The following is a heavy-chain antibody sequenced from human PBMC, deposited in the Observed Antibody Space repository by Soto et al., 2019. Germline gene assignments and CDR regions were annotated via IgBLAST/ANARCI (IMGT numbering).Heavy chain of an antibody. Sequence: QVQLVQSGAEVKKPGSSVKVSCKASGGTFSSYAISWVRQAPGQGLEWMGGIIHIFGTANYAQKFQGRVTITADESTSTAYMELSSLRSEDTAVYYCARDPRHCSSTSCYADYWGQGTLVTVSS. CDR2: IIHIFGTA. J-gene: IGHJ4*02. V-gene: IGHV1-69*01. D-gene: IGHD2-2*01. CDR1: GGTFSSYA. CDR3: ARDPRHCSSTSCYADY.